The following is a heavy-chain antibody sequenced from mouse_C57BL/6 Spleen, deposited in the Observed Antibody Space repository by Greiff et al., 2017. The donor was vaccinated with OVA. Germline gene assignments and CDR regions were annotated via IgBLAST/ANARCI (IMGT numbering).Heavy chain of an antibody. Sequence: EVHRVESGGGLVKPGGSLKLSCAASGFTFSSYAMSWVRQTPEKRLEWVATISDGGSYTYYPDNVKGRFTISRDNAKNNLYLQMSHLKSEDTAMYYCARDKRDYYGSSPLLNAMDYWGQGTSVTVSS. V-gene: IGHV5-4*01. CDR2: ISDGGSYT. CDR3: ARDKRDYYGSSPLLNAMDY. J-gene: IGHJ4*01. CDR1: GFTFSSYA. D-gene: IGHD1-1*01.